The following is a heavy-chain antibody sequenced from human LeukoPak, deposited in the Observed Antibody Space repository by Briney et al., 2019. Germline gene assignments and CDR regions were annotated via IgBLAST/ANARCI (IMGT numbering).Heavy chain of an antibody. CDR3: ARGYYDILTGPPEKYGMDV. Sequence: ASVKVSCKASGYTFTSYDINWVRQATGQGLEWMGWMNPNSGNTGYAQKFQDRVTMTRNTSISTAYMELSNLRSEDTAVYYCARGYYDILTGPPEKYGMDVWGQGTTVTVSS. D-gene: IGHD3-9*01. CDR1: GYTFTSYD. CDR2: MNPNSGNT. J-gene: IGHJ6*02. V-gene: IGHV1-8*01.